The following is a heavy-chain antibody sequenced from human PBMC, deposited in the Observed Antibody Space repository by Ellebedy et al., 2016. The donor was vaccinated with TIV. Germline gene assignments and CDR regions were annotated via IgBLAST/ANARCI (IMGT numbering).Heavy chain of an antibody. V-gene: IGHV3-7*01. CDR2: IKYDASEI. CDR3: GREVGFTGRGESGEMTGRGGDY. D-gene: IGHD3-10*01. Sequence: GGSLRLXCAASGFTFSRYWMSWLRQAPGKGLEWLANIKYDASEIYYVDSVKGRFTISRDNARRSLYLQMNSLRSDDTAVYYCGREVGFTGRGESGEMTGRGGDYWGQGTQVTVSS. CDR1: GFTFSRYW. J-gene: IGHJ4*02.